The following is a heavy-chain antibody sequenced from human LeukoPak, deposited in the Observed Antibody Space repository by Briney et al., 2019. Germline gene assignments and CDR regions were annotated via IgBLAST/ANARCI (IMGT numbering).Heavy chain of an antibody. J-gene: IGHJ4*02. V-gene: IGHV4-4*09. CDR3: AGRGSGYEFDY. CDR1: GGSISSYY. D-gene: IGHD5-12*01. CDR2: IYTSGST. Sequence: SETLSLTCAASGGSISSYYRSWIRQPPGKGLEWIGYIYTSGSTDYNPSLKSRVTISVDTSKNQFSLKLSSVTAADTAVYYCAGRGSGYEFDYWGQGTLVTVSS.